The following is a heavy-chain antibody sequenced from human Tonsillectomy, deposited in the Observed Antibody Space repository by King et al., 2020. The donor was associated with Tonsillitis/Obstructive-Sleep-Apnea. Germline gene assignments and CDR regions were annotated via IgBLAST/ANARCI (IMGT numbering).Heavy chain of an antibody. CDR3: ARGEDWGTNLAFDY. J-gene: IGHJ4*02. V-gene: IGHV3-66*01. CDR1: GFTASRND. CDR2: IYSGGAT. Sequence: VQLVESGGGLVQPGESLRLSCAASGFTASRNDMSWVRQAPGKGLEWVSVIYSGGATYYANSVKGRFTISRDNSKNAVYLQMKSLRVDDTAVYYCARGEDWGTNLAFDYWGQGTLVTVSS. D-gene: IGHD3-3*01.